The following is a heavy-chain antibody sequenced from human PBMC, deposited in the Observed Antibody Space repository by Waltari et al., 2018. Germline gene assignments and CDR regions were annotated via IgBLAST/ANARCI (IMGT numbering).Heavy chain of an antibody. D-gene: IGHD6-13*01. CDR2: IYHSGST. V-gene: IGHV4-4*02. CDR1: GGSISSSNW. CDR3: ASSGIAAAGRSSDFEYYYYCMDV. Sequence: QVQLQESGPGLVKPSGTLSLTCAVSGGSISSSNWWSWVRQPQGKGLEWIGEIYHSGSTHSNPSLKSRVTISVDKSKTQFSLKLSSVTAADTAVYYCASSGIAAAGRSSDFEYYYYCMDVWGQGTTVTVSS. J-gene: IGHJ6*02.